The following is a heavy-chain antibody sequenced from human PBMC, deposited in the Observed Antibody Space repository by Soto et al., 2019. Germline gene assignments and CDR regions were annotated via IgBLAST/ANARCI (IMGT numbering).Heavy chain of an antibody. J-gene: IGHJ4*02. CDR3: ARDPYYDSSGYYSRPDY. V-gene: IGHV3-74*01. Sequence: GGSLRLSCAASGFTFSSYWMHWVRQAPGKGLVWVSRINSDGSSTSYADSVKGRFTISRDNAKNTLYLQMNSLRAEDTAVYYCARDPYYDSSGYYSRPDYWGQGTLVTVSS. CDR1: GFTFSSYW. D-gene: IGHD3-22*01. CDR2: INSDGSST.